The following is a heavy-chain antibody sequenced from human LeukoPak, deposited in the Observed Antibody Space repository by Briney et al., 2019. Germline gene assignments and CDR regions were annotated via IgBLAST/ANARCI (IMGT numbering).Heavy chain of an antibody. J-gene: IGHJ4*02. Sequence: GESLKISCKGSGYSFTSYWIGWVRQMPGKGLEWMGIIYPGDSDTRDSPSVQGQVTMSADKSISTAYLQWRSLKASDTAIYYCARQKEMATIDYWGQGTLVTVSS. V-gene: IGHV5-51*01. D-gene: IGHD5-24*01. CDR3: ARQKEMATIDY. CDR2: IYPGDSDT. CDR1: GYSFTSYW.